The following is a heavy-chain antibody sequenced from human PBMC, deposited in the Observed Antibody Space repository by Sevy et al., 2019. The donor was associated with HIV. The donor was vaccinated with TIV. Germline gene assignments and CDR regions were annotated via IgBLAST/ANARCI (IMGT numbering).Heavy chain of an antibody. CDR2: ISYDGSNK. Sequence: GGFLRLSCAASGFTFSSYAMHWVRQAPGKGLEWVAVISYDGSNKYYADSVKGRFTISRDNSKNTLYLQMNSLRAEDTAVYYCARDLALYNYYDSSGPTKYWGQGTLVTVSS. D-gene: IGHD3-22*01. V-gene: IGHV3-30-3*01. CDR3: ARDLALYNYYDSSGPTKY. CDR1: GFTFSSYA. J-gene: IGHJ4*02.